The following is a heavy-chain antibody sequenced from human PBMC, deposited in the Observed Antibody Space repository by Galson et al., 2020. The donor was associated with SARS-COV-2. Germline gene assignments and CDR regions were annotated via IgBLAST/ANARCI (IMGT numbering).Heavy chain of an antibody. CDR2: ISHSGGT. V-gene: IGHV4-30-2*01. CDR3: ARLHYGEYAPEAFDI. CDR1: GTSISSGSYS. D-gene: IGHD4-17*01. Sequence: SETLSLTCAVTGTSISSGSYSWNWIRQPPGKGLEWIGYISHSGGTYYNPSLKSRVTISGDRSKNQFSLRLSSVTATDTAVYYCARLHYGEYAPEAFDIWGPGTRVTVAS. J-gene: IGHJ3*02.